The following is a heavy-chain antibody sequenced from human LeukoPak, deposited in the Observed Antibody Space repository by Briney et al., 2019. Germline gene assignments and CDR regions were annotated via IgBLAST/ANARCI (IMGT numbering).Heavy chain of an antibody. D-gene: IGHD3-22*01. CDR3: AKDRGDYYDSSSMDY. Sequence: GGSLRLSCAASGFTFSSYGMHWVRQAPGKGLEWVSGISWNSGSIGYADSVKGRFTISRDNAKDSLYLQMNSLRAEDTALYYCAKDRGDYYDSSSMDYWGQGTLVTVSS. J-gene: IGHJ4*02. V-gene: IGHV3-9*01. CDR1: GFTFSSYG. CDR2: ISWNSGSI.